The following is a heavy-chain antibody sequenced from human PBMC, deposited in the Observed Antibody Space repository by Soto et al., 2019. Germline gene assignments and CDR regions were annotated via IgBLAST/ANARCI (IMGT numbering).Heavy chain of an antibody. CDR2: IYSLGNT. Sequence: QMQLQESGPGLVKPSETLSLTCTVSGGSISSSSYYWGWIRQPPGQGLEWLGTIYSLGNTYYNPSLKSRVTISVDKSKSQFFRKLSSVTAPDTAVYYCARQIYDSSGYYYAYWGQGTLVTVSS. V-gene: IGHV4-39*01. CDR3: ARQIYDSSGYYYAY. CDR1: GGSISSSSYY. J-gene: IGHJ4*02. D-gene: IGHD3-22*01.